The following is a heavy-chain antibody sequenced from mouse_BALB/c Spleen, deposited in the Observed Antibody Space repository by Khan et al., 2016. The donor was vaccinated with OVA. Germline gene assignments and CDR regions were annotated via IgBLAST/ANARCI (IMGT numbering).Heavy chain of an antibody. CDR1: SDSITSGF. CDR2: ITYSGNI. CDR3: ERSYGSWAMDY. J-gene: IGHJ4*01. V-gene: IGHV3-8*02. D-gene: IGHD1-1*01. Sequence: EVQLQESGPSLVKPSQTLSLSCSVTSDSITSGFWNWIRKFPGNKFEYLGYITYSGNIYYNPSLKSRISITRDTSKSQYYLQLNSVTTEDTATYDCERSYGSWAMDYWGQGTSVTVSS.